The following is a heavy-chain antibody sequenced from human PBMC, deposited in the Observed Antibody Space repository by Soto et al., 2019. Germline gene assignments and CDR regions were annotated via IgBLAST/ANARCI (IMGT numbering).Heavy chain of an antibody. J-gene: IGHJ5*02. D-gene: IGHD3-3*01. CDR3: ARDSGRMYDFWSGFLFDP. CDR2: IYTSGST. Sequence: SETLSLTCTVSGGSISSYYWSWFRQPAGKGLEWIGRIYTSGSTNYNPSLKSRVTMSVDTSKHKFSLKLSSVTAADTAVYYCARDSGRMYDFWSGFLFDPWGQGTLVTVSS. CDR1: GGSISSYY. V-gene: IGHV4-4*07.